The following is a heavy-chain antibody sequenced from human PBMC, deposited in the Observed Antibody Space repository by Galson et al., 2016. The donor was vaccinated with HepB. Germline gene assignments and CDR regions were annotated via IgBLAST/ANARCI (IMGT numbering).Heavy chain of an antibody. V-gene: IGHV3-74*01. CDR1: ELSLSGFW. J-gene: IGHJ4*02. Sequence: SLRLSCAASELSLSGFWLYWVRQAPGKGLVWVSRINGDGSDTTYADSVKGRFTISRDNAKNTLYLQMNSLGAEDTAVYYCGRGGGYKYGQIDYWGQGTLVTVSS. D-gene: IGHD5-18*01. CDR2: INGDGSDT. CDR3: GRGGGYKYGQIDY.